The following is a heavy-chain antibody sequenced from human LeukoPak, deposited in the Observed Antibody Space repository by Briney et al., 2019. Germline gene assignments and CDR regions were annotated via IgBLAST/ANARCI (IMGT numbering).Heavy chain of an antibody. D-gene: IGHD3-22*01. J-gene: IGHJ4*02. CDR2: IYPGDSNT. Sequence: GASLKISCKGSGYSFASYWIGWVRQMPGKGLEWMGIIYPGDSNTKYSPSFQGQVTFSADKSSSTAYLQWFSLRASDTAMYYCARSKYYYDSSPYYLFDYWGQGTLVTVSS. V-gene: IGHV5-51*01. CDR3: ARSKYYYDSSPYYLFDY. CDR1: GYSFASYW.